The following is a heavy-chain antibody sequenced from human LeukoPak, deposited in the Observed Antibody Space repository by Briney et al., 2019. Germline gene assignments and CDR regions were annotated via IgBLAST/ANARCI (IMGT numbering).Heavy chain of an antibody. CDR1: GGSISSSSYY. V-gene: IGHV4-39*01. J-gene: IGHJ4*02. CDR2: IYYSGST. Sequence: PSETLSLTCTVSGGSISSSSYYWGWIRQPPGKGLEWIGSIYYSGSTYYNPSLKSRVTMSVDTSKNQFFLKLSSVTAADTAVYYCARKLVDFWSGYLNYFDYWGQGTLVTVSS. D-gene: IGHD3-3*01. CDR3: ARKLVDFWSGYLNYFDY.